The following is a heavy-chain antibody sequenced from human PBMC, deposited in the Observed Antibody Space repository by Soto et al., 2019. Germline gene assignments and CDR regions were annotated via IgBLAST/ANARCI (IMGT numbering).Heavy chain of an antibody. J-gene: IGHJ4*02. V-gene: IGHV2-5*02. D-gene: IGHD3-10*01. CDR2: IYWDDDK. CDR1: GFSLSTSGVG. Sequence: SGPTLVNPTQTLTLTCTFSGFSLSTSGVGVGWIRQPPGKALEWLALIYWDDDKRYSPSLKSRLTITKDTSKNQVVLTMTNMDPVDTATYYSALLLFYCSCSYSAPRFAYWAQRTLVTVSS. CDR3: ALLLFYCSCSYSAPRFAY.